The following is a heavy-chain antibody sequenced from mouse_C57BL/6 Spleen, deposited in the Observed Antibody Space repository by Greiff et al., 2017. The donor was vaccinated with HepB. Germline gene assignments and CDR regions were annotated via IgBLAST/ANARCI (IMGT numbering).Heavy chain of an antibody. J-gene: IGHJ1*03. D-gene: IGHD1-1*01. CDR3: ERAHYYGSSHWYFDV. CDR2: ISSGSSTI. V-gene: IGHV5-17*01. Sequence: VQLKQSGGGLVKPGGSLKLSCAASGFTFSDYGMHWVRQAPEKGLEWVAYISSGSSTIYYADTVKGRFTISRDNAKNTLFLQMTSLRSEDTAMYYCERAHYYGSSHWYFDVWGTGTTVTVSS. CDR1: GFTFSDYG.